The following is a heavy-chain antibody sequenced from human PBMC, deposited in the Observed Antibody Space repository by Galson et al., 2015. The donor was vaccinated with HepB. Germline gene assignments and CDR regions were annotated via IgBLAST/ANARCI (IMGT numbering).Heavy chain of an antibody. J-gene: IGHJ4*02. CDR3: ARAYGSGTYRYFDH. CDR1: GFTVSSNF. CDR2: IYNDYT. D-gene: IGHD3-10*01. Sequence: SLRLSCAASGFTVSSNFMSWVRQAPGKGLEWVSVIYNDYTYYSDSVRGRFTISRDTSTNTLYLQMTSLGAEDTAVYYCARAYGSGTYRYFDHWGQGTLVTVSS. V-gene: IGHV3-53*01.